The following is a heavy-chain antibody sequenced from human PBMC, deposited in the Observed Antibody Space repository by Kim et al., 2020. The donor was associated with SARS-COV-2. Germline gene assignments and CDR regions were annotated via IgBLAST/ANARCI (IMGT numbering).Heavy chain of an antibody. J-gene: IGHJ6*02. V-gene: IGHV3-48*03. Sequence: RFTISRDNAKNSLYLQMNSLGAEDTAVYYCARDGRITIFGGAPPGYYGMDVWGQGTTVTVSS. D-gene: IGHD3-3*01. CDR3: ARDGRITIFGGAPPGYYGMDV.